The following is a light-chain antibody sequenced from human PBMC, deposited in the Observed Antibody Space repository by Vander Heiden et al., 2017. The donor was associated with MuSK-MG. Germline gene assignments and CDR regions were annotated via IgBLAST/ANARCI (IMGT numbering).Light chain of an antibody. J-gene: IGLJ2*01. V-gene: IGLV3-19*01. Sequence: SSELTQDPAVSVALGQTVRITCQGDSLRSDYARWYQQKPGQAPVLGIFVKNNRNEGSPDRVSGSSSGKTAALTITGAQAEEEADDDCNSRDSRGNHIEGVFGGGNKRTVL. CDR3: NSRDSRGNHIEGV. CDR2: VKN. CDR1: SLRSDY.